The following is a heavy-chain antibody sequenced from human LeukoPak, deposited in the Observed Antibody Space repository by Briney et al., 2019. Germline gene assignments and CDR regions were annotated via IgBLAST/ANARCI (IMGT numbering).Heavy chain of an antibody. D-gene: IGHD1-26*01. V-gene: IGHV4-4*07. Sequence: PSETLPLTCTVSGGSISSYYWSWIRQPAGKGLEWIGRIYTSGSTNYNPSLKSRVTMSVDTSKNQFSLKLSSVTAADTAVYYCARDGLSAVGATSVYFDYWGQGTLVTVSS. CDR3: ARDGLSAVGATSVYFDY. CDR2: IYTSGST. J-gene: IGHJ4*02. CDR1: GGSISSYY.